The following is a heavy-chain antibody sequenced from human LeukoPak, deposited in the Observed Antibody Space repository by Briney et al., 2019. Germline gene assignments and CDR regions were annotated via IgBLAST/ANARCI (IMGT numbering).Heavy chain of an antibody. Sequence: PGGSLRLSCAASGFTFSSYSMSWIRQAPGKGLEWVSYISSSGSTIYYADSVKGRFTISRDNAKNSLYLQMNSLRAEDTAVYYCAKEDSSLRWDYFDYWGQGTLVTVSS. D-gene: IGHD6-13*01. CDR2: ISSSGSTI. CDR1: GFTFSSYS. J-gene: IGHJ4*02. CDR3: AKEDSSLRWDYFDY. V-gene: IGHV3-48*04.